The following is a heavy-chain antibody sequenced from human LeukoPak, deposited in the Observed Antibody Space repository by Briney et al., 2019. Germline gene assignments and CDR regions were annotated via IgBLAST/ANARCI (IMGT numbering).Heavy chain of an antibody. V-gene: IGHV3-48*03. CDR1: GFTFSSYE. CDR2: INNSGSPI. CDR3: VRGLEVDY. D-gene: IGHD1-1*01. Sequence: GGSLRLSCAASGFTFSSYEMNWVRQAPGKGLEWVSYINNSGSPIYYADSVKGRFTVSRDNAKSSLYLQMNSLRAEDTAVYYCVRGLEVDYWGQGVLVTVSS. J-gene: IGHJ4*02.